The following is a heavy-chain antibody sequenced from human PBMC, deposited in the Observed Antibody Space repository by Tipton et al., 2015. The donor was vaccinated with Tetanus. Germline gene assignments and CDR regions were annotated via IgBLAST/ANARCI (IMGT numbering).Heavy chain of an antibody. J-gene: IGHJ5*02. Sequence: TLSLTCTASGGSISGGDYVWNWIRQPPGKGLEWIGYIYSSGSISYNPSLKSRLSISRDTSKNQFSMNLTSVTAADTALYYCATLPKHWLEPSFDPWGQGTLVTVST. V-gene: IGHV4-30-4*01. CDR2: IYSSGSI. D-gene: IGHD6-19*01. CDR1: GGSISGGDYV. CDR3: ATLPKHWLEPSFDP.